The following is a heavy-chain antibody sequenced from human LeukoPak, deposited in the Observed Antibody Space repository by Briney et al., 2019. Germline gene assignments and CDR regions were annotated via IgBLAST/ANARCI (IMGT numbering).Heavy chain of an antibody. D-gene: IGHD5-24*01. V-gene: IGHV1-69*13. Sequence: ASVKVSCKASGGTFSSYAISWVRQTPGQGLEWMGGIIPIFGTANYAQKFQGRVTITADESTSTAYMELSSLRSEDTAVYYCARDNSVRDEAWWFNPWGQGTLVTVSS. J-gene: IGHJ5*02. CDR1: GGTFSSYA. CDR2: IIPIFGTA. CDR3: ARDNSVRDEAWWFNP.